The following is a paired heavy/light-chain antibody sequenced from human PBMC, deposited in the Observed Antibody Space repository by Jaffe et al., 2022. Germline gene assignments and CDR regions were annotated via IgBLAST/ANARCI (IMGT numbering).Light chain of an antibody. CDR1: SSDVGGYNY. CDR2: EVS. CDR3: SSYAGSDVV. J-gene: IGLJ2*01. Sequence: QSALTQPPSASGSPGQSVTISCTGTSSDVGGYNYVSWYQQHPGKAPKLMIYEVSKRPSGVPDRFSGSKSGNTASLTVSGLQAEDEADYYCSSYAGSDVVFGGGTKLTVL. V-gene: IGLV2-8*01.
Heavy chain of an antibody. CDR1: GYTFTSYY. Sequence: QVQLVQSGAEVKKPGASVKVSCKASGYTFTSYYMHWVRQAPGQGLEWMGIINPSGGSTSYAQKFQGRVTMTRDTSTSTVYMELSSLRSEDTAVYYCARDRGRDGYKQRITTGYYMDVWGKGTTVTVSS. D-gene: IGHD3-22*01. CDR2: INPSGGST. CDR3: ARDRGRDGYKQRITTGYYMDV. J-gene: IGHJ6*03. V-gene: IGHV1-46*01.